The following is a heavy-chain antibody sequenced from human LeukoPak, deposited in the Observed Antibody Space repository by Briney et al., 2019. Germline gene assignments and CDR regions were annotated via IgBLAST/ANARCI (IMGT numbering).Heavy chain of an antibody. CDR2: IYYTGST. CDR1: GGSINNYY. J-gene: IGHJ2*01. Sequence: PSETLSLTCTVSGGSINNYYGSWIRQPPGKGPEWIGYIYYTGSTSYNPSLKSRVTISVDTSKNQFSLELTSVPPADTAVYYCARGVVGARRYFDLWGRGALVTVSS. D-gene: IGHD1-26*01. CDR3: ARGVVGARRYFDL. V-gene: IGHV4-59*01.